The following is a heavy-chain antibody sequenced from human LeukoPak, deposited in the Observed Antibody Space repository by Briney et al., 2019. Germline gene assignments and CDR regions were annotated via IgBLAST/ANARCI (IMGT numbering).Heavy chain of an antibody. CDR3: ARGTVSGSYYYYCGMDV. D-gene: IGHD1-26*01. J-gene: IGHJ6*02. CDR1: GYTFTSYD. V-gene: IGHV1-8*01. Sequence: ASVKVSCKASGYTFTSYDINWVRQATGQGLEWMGWMNPNSGNTSYAQKFQGRVTMTRNTSISTAYMELSSLRSEDTAVYYCARGTVSGSYYYYCGMDVWGQGTTVTVSS. CDR2: MNPNSGNT.